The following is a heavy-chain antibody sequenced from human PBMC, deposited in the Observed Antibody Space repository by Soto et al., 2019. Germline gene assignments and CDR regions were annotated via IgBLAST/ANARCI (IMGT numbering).Heavy chain of an antibody. Sequence: PGGSLRLSCAASGFTFIDYCMSWIRQAPGKGLEWVSYISSSGSTIYYADSVKGRFTISRDNAKNSLYLQMNSLRAEDTAVYYCARGLRVQWWMDWNKVAPGNYYYYYMDVWGKGTTVTVSS. CDR1: GFTFIDYC. V-gene: IGHV3-11*01. CDR2: ISSSGSTI. CDR3: ARGLRVQWWMDWNKVAPGNYYYYYMDV. J-gene: IGHJ6*03. D-gene: IGHD2-8*01.